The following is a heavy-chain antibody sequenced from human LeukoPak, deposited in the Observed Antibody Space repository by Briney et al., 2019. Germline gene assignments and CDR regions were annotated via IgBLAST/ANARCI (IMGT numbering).Heavy chain of an antibody. CDR2: IIPIFGTA. Sequence: GSSVTVSCKASGGTFSSYAISWVRQAPGQGLEGMGGIIPIFGTANYAQKFQGRVTITTDESTSTAYMELSSLRSEDTAVYYCARGHQARGFDYWGQGTLVTVSS. V-gene: IGHV1-69*05. CDR3: ARGHQARGFDY. J-gene: IGHJ4*02. CDR1: GGTFSSYA.